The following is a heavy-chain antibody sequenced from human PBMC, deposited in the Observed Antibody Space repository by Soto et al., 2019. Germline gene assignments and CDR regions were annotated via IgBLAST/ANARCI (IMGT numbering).Heavy chain of an antibody. D-gene: IGHD1-26*01. CDR2: ISYDGSNT. J-gene: IGHJ4*02. V-gene: IGHV3-30*18. CDR3: AKEGGLSGSYYISSSYYIGY. CDR1: GFTFSSYG. Sequence: QVQLVESGGGVVQPGRSLRLSCVASGFTFSSYGMHWVRQAPGKGLEWVAIISYDGSNTYYADSVKVRFTISRDNSKNALYLQINSLRAEDTSVYYCAKEGGLSGSYYISSSYYIGYWGQGTLVTVSS.